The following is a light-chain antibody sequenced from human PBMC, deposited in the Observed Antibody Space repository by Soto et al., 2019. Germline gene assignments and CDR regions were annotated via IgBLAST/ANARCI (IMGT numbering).Light chain of an antibody. CDR3: QQYNNWGT. CDR2: GAS. J-gene: IGKJ4*01. CDR1: QDLNSN. V-gene: IGKV3-15*01. Sequence: EIVMTQSPATLSVSPGERATLSCRASQDLNSNLAWYQQKPGQAPRLLIYGASTRATGIPARFSGSGSGTEFTLTISSLQSEDFAVYYCQQYNNWGTFGGGTKVEIK.